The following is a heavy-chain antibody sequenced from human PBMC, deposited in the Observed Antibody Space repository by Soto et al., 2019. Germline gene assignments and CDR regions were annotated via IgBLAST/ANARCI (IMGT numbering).Heavy chain of an antibody. D-gene: IGHD7-27*01. Sequence: VQLLESGGDLVQPGGSLRLACVASGFILNNYAMSWVRQAPGKGLEWVSTIGGTDGDSDGVPWYEDSVKGRFTISRDSSANPLFLHMYNLSAEESALYYCVKRGRNWGAFDFWGQGTTVVVSS. CDR3: VKRGRNWGAFDF. CDR2: IGGTDGDSDGVP. CDR1: GFILNNYA. V-gene: IGHV3-23*01. J-gene: IGHJ3*01.